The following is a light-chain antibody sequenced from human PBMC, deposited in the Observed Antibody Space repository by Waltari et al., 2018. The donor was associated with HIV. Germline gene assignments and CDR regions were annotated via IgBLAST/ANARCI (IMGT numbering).Light chain of an antibody. V-gene: IGKV1-39*01. Sequence: DIQMTQSPSSLSASVGDRVTVTCRANQTISRFLNWYQHKPGKAPNLLISSASNLHSGVPLRFGGSGSGTEFALTISSLQPEDFAVYYCQQTYSGPWTFGQGTKIDIK. CDR1: QTISRF. CDR3: QQTYSGPWT. J-gene: IGKJ1*01. CDR2: SAS.